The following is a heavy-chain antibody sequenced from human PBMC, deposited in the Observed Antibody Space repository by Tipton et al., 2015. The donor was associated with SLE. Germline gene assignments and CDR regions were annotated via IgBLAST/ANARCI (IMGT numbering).Heavy chain of an antibody. CDR2: IHYSGTT. CDR3: ARTLGAIAHTVYDAFDI. V-gene: IGHV4-59*11. J-gene: IGHJ3*02. Sequence: LRLSCTVSGGSITNHYWNWIRQPPGKGLEWIGYIHYSGTTHDNPPLKSRVTMSVDMSKNQFSLRLTSVTAADTAVYYCARTLGAIAHTVYDAFDIWGQGKMVIVSS. CDR1: GGSITNHY. D-gene: IGHD1-26*01.